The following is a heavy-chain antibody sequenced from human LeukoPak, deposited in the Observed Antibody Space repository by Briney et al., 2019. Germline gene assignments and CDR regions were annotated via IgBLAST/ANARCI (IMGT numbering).Heavy chain of an antibody. V-gene: IGHV3-23*01. D-gene: IGHD6-13*01. Sequence: GGSLRLSWAASGFTFSSDAVSWVRQAAGKGLEWVSAISGSGGSTYYADSVKGRFTISRDNSKNTLYLQMNSLRAEDTAVYYCAKAHIAAAAGGYWGQGTLVTVSS. CDR1: GFTFSSDA. CDR2: ISGSGGST. CDR3: AKAHIAAAAGGY. J-gene: IGHJ4*02.